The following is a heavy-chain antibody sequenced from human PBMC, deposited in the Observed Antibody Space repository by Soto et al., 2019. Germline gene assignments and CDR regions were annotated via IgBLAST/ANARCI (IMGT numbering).Heavy chain of an antibody. CDR3: ARDQFHCSGGSCSAYYYYGMDV. D-gene: IGHD2-15*01. Sequence: QVQLVQSGAEVKKPGASVKVSCKASGYTFTSYGISWVRQAPGQGLEWMGWISAYNGNTNYAQKLQGRVTMTTDTSTSTAYMELRSLRSDDTAVYYCARDQFHCSGGSCSAYYYYGMDVWGQGTTVTVSS. CDR1: GYTFTSYG. J-gene: IGHJ6*02. V-gene: IGHV1-18*01. CDR2: ISAYNGNT.